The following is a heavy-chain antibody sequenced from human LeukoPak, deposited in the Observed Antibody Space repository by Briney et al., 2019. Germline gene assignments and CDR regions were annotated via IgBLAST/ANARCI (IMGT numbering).Heavy chain of an antibody. CDR3: AKRGPDYYDSGGYLSSPFDY. J-gene: IGHJ4*02. CDR2: ISGSGGST. Sequence: GGSLRLSCAASGFTFSSYAMSWVRQAPGKGLEWVSAISGSGGSTCYADSVKGRFTISRDNSKNTLYLQMNSLRAEDTAVYYCAKRGPDYYDSGGYLSSPFDYWGQGTLVTVSS. CDR1: GFTFSSYA. V-gene: IGHV3-23*01. D-gene: IGHD3-22*01.